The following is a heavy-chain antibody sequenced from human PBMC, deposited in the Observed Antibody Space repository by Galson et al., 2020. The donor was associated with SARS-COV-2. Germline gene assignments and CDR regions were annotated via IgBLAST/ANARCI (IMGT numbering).Heavy chain of an antibody. CDR2: ISYDGSNK. D-gene: IGHD1-26*01. CDR1: GFTFSSYG. Sequence: TGGSLRLSCAASGFTFSSYGMHWVRQAPGKGLEWVAVISYDGSNKYYADSVKGRFTISRDNSKNTLYLQMNSLRAEDTAVYYCAKETVGATKDYYYGMDVWGQVTTVTVSS. CDR3: AKETVGATKDYYYGMDV. J-gene: IGHJ6*02. V-gene: IGHV3-30*18.